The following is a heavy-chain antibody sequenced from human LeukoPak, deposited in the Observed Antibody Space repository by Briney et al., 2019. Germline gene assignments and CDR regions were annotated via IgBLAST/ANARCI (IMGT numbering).Heavy chain of an antibody. CDR3: ARGVRYLDY. V-gene: IGHV3-48*02. CDR1: GFTLSSYS. J-gene: IGHJ4*02. CDR2: ISSSSTI. D-gene: IGHD3-10*01. Sequence: PGGSLRLSCAASGFTLSSYSMNWVRQAPGKGLEWVSYISSSSTIYYADSLKGRFTISRDNAKKSLYLQMNSLRDEDTAVYYCARGVRYLDYWGQGTLVTVSS.